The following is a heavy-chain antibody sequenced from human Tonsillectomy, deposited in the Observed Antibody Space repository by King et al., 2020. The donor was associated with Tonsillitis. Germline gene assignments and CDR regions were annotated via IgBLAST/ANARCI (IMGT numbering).Heavy chain of an antibody. CDR2: ISGSGGSP. J-gene: IGHJ6*03. CDR1: GFTFSSYD. V-gene: IGHV3-23*04. CDR3: AKGEYDDYYYMDV. Sequence: VQLVESGGGLVQPGGSLRLSCAASGFTFSSYDMTWVRQAPGKGLEWVSMISGSGGSPYDADAGRGRFSISRDNSKNTLYLQMNSLRAEDTAVYYCAKGEYDDYYYMDVWGKGTTVTVSS. D-gene: IGHD1-26*01.